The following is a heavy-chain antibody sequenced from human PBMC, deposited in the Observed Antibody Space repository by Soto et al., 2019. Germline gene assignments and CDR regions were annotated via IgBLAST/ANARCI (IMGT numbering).Heavy chain of an antibody. Sequence: SVKVSCKASGGTFSSYAISWVRQAPGQGLEWMGGIIPIFGTANYAQKFQGRVTITADESTSTAYMELSSLRSEDTAVYYCAIPGYGSGSVYYYYGMDFWGQGTTVTVSS. CDR1: GGTFSSYA. CDR2: IIPIFGTA. J-gene: IGHJ6*02. CDR3: AIPGYGSGSVYYYYGMDF. D-gene: IGHD3-10*01. V-gene: IGHV1-69*13.